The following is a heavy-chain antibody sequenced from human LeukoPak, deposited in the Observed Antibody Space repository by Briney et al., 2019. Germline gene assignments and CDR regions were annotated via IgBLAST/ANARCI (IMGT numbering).Heavy chain of an antibody. CDR2: IYYSGST. Sequence: QASETLSLTCTVSGGSISSYYWSWIRQPPGKGLEWIGYIYYSGSTNYNPSLKSRVTISVDTSKNQFSLKLSSVTAADTAVYYCAYGMDVWGQGTTVTVSS. CDR1: GGSISSYY. J-gene: IGHJ6*02. V-gene: IGHV4-59*01. CDR3: AYGMDV.